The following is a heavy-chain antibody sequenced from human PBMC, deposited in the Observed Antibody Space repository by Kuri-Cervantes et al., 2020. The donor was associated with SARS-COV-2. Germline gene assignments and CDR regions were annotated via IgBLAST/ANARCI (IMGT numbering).Heavy chain of an antibody. CDR1: GGSFSGYY. CDR2: INHSGST. V-gene: IGHV4-34*01. J-gene: IGHJ6*02. D-gene: IGHD3-22*01. Sequence: GPLRLSCAVYGGSFSGYYWSWIRQPPGKGLEWIGEINHSGSTNYNPSLKSRVTISVDTSKNQFSLKLSSVTAADTAVYYCARRVVSGMDVWGQGTTVTVSS. CDR3: ARRVVSGMDV.